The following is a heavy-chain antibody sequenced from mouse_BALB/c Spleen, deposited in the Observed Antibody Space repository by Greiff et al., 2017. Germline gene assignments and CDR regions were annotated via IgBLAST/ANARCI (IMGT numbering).Heavy chain of an antibody. V-gene: IGHV1-69*02. CDR2: IDPSDSYT. Sequence: QVQLQQPGAELVKPGASVKLSCKASGYTFTSYWMHWVKQRPGQGLEWIGEIDPSDSYTNYNQKFKGKATLTVDKSSSTAYMELRSLTSEDSAVYYCARRGGSPDYWGQGTTLTVSS. CDR3: ARRGGSPDY. D-gene: IGHD1-1*02. J-gene: IGHJ2*01. CDR1: GYTFTSYW.